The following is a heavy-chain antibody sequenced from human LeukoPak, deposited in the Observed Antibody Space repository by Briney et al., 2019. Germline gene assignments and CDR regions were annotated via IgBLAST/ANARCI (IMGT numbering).Heavy chain of an antibody. J-gene: IGHJ4*02. Sequence: GGSLRLSCAASGFTFSSYWMHWVRQAPGKGLVWVSRINSDGSSTSYADSVKGRFTISRDNAKNTLYLQMNSLRAEDTAVYYCARDHGPIVARYYFDYWGQGTLVTVSS. D-gene: IGHD5-12*01. V-gene: IGHV3-74*01. CDR1: GFTFSSYW. CDR3: ARDHGPIVARYYFDY. CDR2: INSDGSST.